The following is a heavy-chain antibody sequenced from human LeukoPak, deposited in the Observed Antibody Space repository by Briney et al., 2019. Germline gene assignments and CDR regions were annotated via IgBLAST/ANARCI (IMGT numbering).Heavy chain of an antibody. V-gene: IGHV1-2*02. Sequence: ASVKVSCKASGYTFTGYYMHWVRQAPGQGLEWMGWINPNSGGTNYAQKFQGRVTMTRDTSISTAYMELSRLRSDDTAVYYCARDPGGWYDYGTDVWGQGTTVTVSS. J-gene: IGHJ6*02. CDR2: INPNSGGT. CDR1: GYTFTGYY. D-gene: IGHD6-19*01. CDR3: ARDPGGWYDYGTDV.